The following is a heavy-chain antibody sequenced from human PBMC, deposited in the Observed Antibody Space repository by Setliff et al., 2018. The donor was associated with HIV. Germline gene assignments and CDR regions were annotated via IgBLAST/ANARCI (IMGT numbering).Heavy chain of an antibody. V-gene: IGHV3-33*01. Sequence: GSLRLSCAASGFSFSNYGMHWVRQAPGKGLEWVAAIWNDGSYKYYGDSVKGRFIISRDNNKSMLFLQINSLRAEDTAVYYCTRDRRRYDIVTLHYMDVWGKGTTVTVSS. CDR1: GFSFSNYG. CDR3: TRDRRRYDIVTLHYMDV. J-gene: IGHJ6*03. D-gene: IGHD2-15*01. CDR2: IWNDGSYK.